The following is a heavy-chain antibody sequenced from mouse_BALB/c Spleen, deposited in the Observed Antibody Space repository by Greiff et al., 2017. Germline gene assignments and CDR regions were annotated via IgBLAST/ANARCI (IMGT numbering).Heavy chain of an antibody. CDR2: ISSGGSYT. Sequence: EVQVVESGGDLVKPGGSLKLSCAASGFTFSSYGMSWVRQTPDKRLEWVATISSGGSYTYYPDSVKGRFTISRDNAKNTLYLQMSSLKSEDTAMYYCARPGYYYGSSYAMDYWGQGTSVTVSS. J-gene: IGHJ4*01. CDR3: ARPGYYYGSSYAMDY. V-gene: IGHV5-6*01. D-gene: IGHD1-1*01. CDR1: GFTFSSYG.